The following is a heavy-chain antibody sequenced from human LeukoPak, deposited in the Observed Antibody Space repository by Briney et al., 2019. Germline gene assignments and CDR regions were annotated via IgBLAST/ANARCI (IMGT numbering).Heavy chain of an antibody. CDR1: GGSFSGYY. D-gene: IGHD3-22*01. J-gene: IGHJ4*02. V-gene: IGHV4-34*01. CDR2: INHSGST. Sequence: SETLSLTCAVYGGSFSGYYWSWIRQPPGKELEWIGEINHSGSTNYNPSLKSRVTISVDTSKNQFSLKLSSVTAADTAVYYCAIEENDYYDSSGYKFWGQGTLVTVSS. CDR3: AIEENDYYDSSGYKF.